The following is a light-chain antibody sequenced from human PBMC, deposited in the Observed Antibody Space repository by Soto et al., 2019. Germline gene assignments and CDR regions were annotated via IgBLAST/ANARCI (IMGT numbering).Light chain of an antibody. J-gene: IGKJ1*01. CDR1: QSVTTN. CDR2: GAS. Sequence: EIMMTQSPATLSVSPGERATLSCRASQSVTTNLAWYQQKPGQAPRLLIFGASTRAIGIPATFTGSGSGTDFTLTISRLQSEDFAVYYCQQYNGWPTFGQGTKVDIK. CDR3: QQYNGWPT. V-gene: IGKV3-15*01.